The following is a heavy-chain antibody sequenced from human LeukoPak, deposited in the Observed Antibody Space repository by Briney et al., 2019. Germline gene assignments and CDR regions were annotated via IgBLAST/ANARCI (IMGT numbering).Heavy chain of an antibody. J-gene: IGHJ4*02. V-gene: IGHV1-2*02. CDR2: INPNSGGT. CDR3: ARDRHDILTGYYEGLHY. D-gene: IGHD3-9*01. CDR1: GYTFTSYG. Sequence: ASVKVSCKASGYTFTSYGISWVRQAPGQGLEWMGWINPNSGGTNYAQKFQGRVTMTRDTSISTAYMELSRLRSDDTAVYYCARDRHDILTGYYEGLHYWGQGTLVTVSS.